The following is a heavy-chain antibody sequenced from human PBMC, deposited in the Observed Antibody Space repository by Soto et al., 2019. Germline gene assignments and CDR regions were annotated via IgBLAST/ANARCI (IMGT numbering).Heavy chain of an antibody. Sequence: QLQLQESGPGLVKPSETLSLTCIVSGDSISSGGYYWGWIRQPPGKGLEWIGTLHFGGTTFYNPSLKSRVTTSVDTPKKQFSRRLSSVTAADTAVYYCARQSTGERQWTFDYWGQGTLVTVSS. D-gene: IGHD6-19*01. CDR2: LHFGGTT. CDR3: ARQSTGERQWTFDY. V-gene: IGHV4-39*01. CDR1: GDSISSGGYY. J-gene: IGHJ4*02.